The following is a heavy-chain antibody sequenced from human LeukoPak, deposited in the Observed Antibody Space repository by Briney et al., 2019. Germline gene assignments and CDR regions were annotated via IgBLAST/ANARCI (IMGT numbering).Heavy chain of an antibody. J-gene: IGHJ3*02. V-gene: IGHV4-34*01. D-gene: IGHD2-2*01. CDR2: INHSGST. CDR1: GGSFSGYY. CDR3: ARALVVVPAALVPNAFDI. Sequence: SETLSLTCAVYGGSFSGYYWSWIRQPPGKGLEWIGEINHSGSTNYNPSLKSRVTISVDTSKNQFSLKLSSVTAADTAVYYCARALVVVPAALVPNAFDIWGQGTMVTVSS.